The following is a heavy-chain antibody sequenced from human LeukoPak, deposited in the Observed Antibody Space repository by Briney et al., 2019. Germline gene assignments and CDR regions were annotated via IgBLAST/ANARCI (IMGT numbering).Heavy chain of an antibody. CDR3: AKDHHYWSGSYTLSDY. CDR1: GFTFSSYA. CDR2: ISYDGSNK. J-gene: IGHJ4*02. D-gene: IGHD3-10*01. Sequence: GRSLRLSCAASGFTFSSYAMHWVRQAPGKGLEWVAVISYDGSNKYYADSVKGRFTISRDNSKNTLYLQMNSLRAEDTAVYYCAKDHHYWSGSYTLSDYWGQGTLVTVSS. V-gene: IGHV3-30*04.